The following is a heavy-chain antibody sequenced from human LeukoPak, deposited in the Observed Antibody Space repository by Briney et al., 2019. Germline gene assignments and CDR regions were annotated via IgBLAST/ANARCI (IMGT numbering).Heavy chain of an antibody. CDR2: ISGSGGST. Sequence: QPGGSLRLSCAASGFTFSSYAMSWVRQAPGKGLEWVSGISGSGGSTYYADSVKGRFTISRDNAKNSLYLQMNSLRAEDTAVYYCARTADSSGYFDYWGQGALVTVSS. CDR1: GFTFSSYA. V-gene: IGHV3-23*01. J-gene: IGHJ4*02. CDR3: ARTADSSGYFDY. D-gene: IGHD3-22*01.